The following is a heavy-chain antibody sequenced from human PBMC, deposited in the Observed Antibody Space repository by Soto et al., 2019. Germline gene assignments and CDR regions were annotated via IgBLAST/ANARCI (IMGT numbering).Heavy chain of an antibody. Sequence: PGGSLRLSCAASGFTFSSYAMSWVRQAPGKGLEWVSAISGSGGSTYYADSVKGRFTISRDNSKNTLYLQMNSLRAEDTAVYYCAKDVNYDFWSGYYHYWGQGTLVTVSS. CDR1: GFTFSSYA. CDR3: AKDVNYDFWSGYYHY. D-gene: IGHD3-3*01. CDR2: ISGSGGST. J-gene: IGHJ4*02. V-gene: IGHV3-23*01.